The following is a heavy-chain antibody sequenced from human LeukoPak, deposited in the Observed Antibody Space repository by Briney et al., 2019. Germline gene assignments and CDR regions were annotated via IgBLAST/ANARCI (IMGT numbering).Heavy chain of an antibody. J-gene: IGHJ4*02. V-gene: IGHV1-18*01. Sequence: ASVKVSCKASGFTFTHYGISWVRQAPGQGLEWMGWISAYNGDTEYTQKFQGRVTMTTDSSTSTAYMELSSLRSEDTAVYYCARCGWSGSKEFGYWGQGTLVTVSS. CDR2: ISAYNGDT. CDR1: GFTFTHYG. CDR3: ARCGWSGSKEFGY. D-gene: IGHD2-15*01.